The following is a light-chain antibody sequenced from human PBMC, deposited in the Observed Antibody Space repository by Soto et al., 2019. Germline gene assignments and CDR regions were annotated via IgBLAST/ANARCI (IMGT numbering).Light chain of an antibody. CDR2: DVI. Sequence: QSALTQPASVSGSPGQSITISCTGTSSDIGGYNYVSWYQQHPGKAPKLMIYDVINRPSGVSNRFSGSKSGNTAFLTISGLQAEDEADYYCSSYTSSSTLDVVFGGGAKVTVL. J-gene: IGLJ2*01. CDR1: SSDIGGYNY. CDR3: SSYTSSSTLDVV. V-gene: IGLV2-14*01.